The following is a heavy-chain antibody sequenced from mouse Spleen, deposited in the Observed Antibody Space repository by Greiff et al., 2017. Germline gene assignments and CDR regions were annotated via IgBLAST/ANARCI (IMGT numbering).Heavy chain of an antibody. J-gene: IGHJ4*01. D-gene: IGHD3-1*01. V-gene: IGHV5-16*01. CDR2: INYDGSST. CDR1: GFTFSDYY. Sequence: EVMLVESEGGLVQPGSSMKLSCTASGFTFSDYYMAWVRQVPEKGLEWVANINYDGSSTYYLDSLKSRFIISRDNAKNILYLQMSSLKSEDTATYYCARLGLTSDAMDYWGQGTSVTVSS. CDR3: ARLGLTSDAMDY.